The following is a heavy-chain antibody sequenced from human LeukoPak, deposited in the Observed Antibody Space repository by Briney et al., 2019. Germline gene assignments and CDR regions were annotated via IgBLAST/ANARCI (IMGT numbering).Heavy chain of an antibody. CDR3: AKDYY. CDR1: GFTFDDYA. Sequence: GGSLRLSCAASGFTFDDYAMHWVRQAPGKGLEWVSLIRADGVTTYYADSVKGRFTISRDSSKNSLYLQMNSLRTEDSALYYCAKDYYWGQGTLVTVSS. J-gene: IGHJ4*02. CDR2: IRADGVTT. V-gene: IGHV3-43*02.